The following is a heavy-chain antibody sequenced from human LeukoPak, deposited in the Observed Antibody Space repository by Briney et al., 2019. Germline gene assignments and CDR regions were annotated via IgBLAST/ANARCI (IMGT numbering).Heavy chain of an antibody. V-gene: IGHV3-30*18. D-gene: IGHD4-17*01. Sequence: GGSLRLSCAASGFTFSSSGVHWVRQAPGKGLEWVAVISYDGSNKYYTDSVKGRFTISRDNSKNTLYLQMNSLRAEDTAIYYCAKDYGDWSFLADYWGQGTLVTVSS. J-gene: IGHJ4*02. CDR1: GFTFSSSG. CDR3: AKDYGDWSFLADY. CDR2: ISYDGSNK.